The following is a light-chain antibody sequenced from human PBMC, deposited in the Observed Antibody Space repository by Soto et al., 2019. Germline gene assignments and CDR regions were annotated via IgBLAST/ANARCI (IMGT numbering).Light chain of an antibody. V-gene: IGLV2-14*01. Sequence: QSVLTQPASVSGSPGQSITISCTGTSSDVGGYNYVSWYQQHPGKAPKLMIYDVSNRPSGVSNRFSGSKSGNTASLTISGLQAEEEVDYYCSSYTSSSTRVFGPGTKLTVL. CDR3: SSYTSSSTRV. CDR2: DVS. J-gene: IGLJ1*01. CDR1: SSDVGGYNY.